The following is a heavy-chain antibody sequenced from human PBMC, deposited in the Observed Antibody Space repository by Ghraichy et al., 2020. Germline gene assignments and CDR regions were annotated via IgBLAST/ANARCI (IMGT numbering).Heavy chain of an antibody. Sequence: GGSLRLSCAASGFTFSTYSMNWVRQAPGKGLEWVSSISSGGSLSDYAESVKGRFTISRDNAENSLYLQMDSLRAEDTAIYYCSRVGCSGGGCSGRRSNYYGMDVCGQGTTVTVS. V-gene: IGHV3-21*04. CDR1: GFTFSTYS. CDR2: ISSGGSLS. CDR3: SRVGCSGGGCSGRRSNYYGMDV. D-gene: IGHD2-15*01. J-gene: IGHJ6*02.